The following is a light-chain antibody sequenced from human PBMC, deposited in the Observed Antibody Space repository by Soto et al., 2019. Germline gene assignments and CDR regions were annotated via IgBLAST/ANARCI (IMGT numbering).Light chain of an antibody. J-gene: IGKJ1*01. CDR3: QQYGSSPPWT. Sequence: EIVLTQSPGTLSLSPGERATLSCRASQSVSSSYFAWYQQKPGQAPRLLIYGASSRATVIPDRFSGSGAGTDFTLTISRREPEDFAVDYCQQYGSSPPWTFGQGTKVEIK. CDR1: QSVSSSY. V-gene: IGKV3-20*01. CDR2: GAS.